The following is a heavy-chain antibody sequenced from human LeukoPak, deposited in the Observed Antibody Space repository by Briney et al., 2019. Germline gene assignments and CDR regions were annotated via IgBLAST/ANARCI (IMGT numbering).Heavy chain of an antibody. CDR3: AKAKDTGGKGKYNFDC. CDR2: ISGSGGST. D-gene: IGHD2-8*02. J-gene: IGHJ4*02. Sequence: GGSLTLSCAAFGFSCSSYARSRVRQAPGQGREWVSSISGSGGSTYYADSVKGRFTISRDSSKNTLYLQMNSLRAEDTTVYYCAKAKDTGGKGKYNFDCWGQGTLVTVSS. CDR1: GFSCSSYA. V-gene: IGHV3-23*01.